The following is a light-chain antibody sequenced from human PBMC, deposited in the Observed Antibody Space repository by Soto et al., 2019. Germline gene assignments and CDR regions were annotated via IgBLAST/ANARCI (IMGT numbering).Light chain of an antibody. Sequence: QLVLTQSPPASASLGASVKLTCTLSSGHSTYAIAWHQQQPEKGPRFLMKLNSDGSHSRGDGIPHRFSGSSSGAERYLTISSLQSEDEADYYCQSWDTVLHTVFGGGTQLTFL. J-gene: IGLJ7*01. CDR3: QSWDTVLHTV. CDR2: LNSDGSH. CDR1: SGHSTYA. V-gene: IGLV4-69*01.